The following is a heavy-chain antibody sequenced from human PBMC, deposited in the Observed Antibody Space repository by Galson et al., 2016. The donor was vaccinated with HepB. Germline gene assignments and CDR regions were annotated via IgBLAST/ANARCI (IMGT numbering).Heavy chain of an antibody. Sequence: AIFGDSVSSNTAAWSWIRQSPSRGLEWLGRTYHRSKWYNDYAVSVKSRVTINPDTSKNQFSLQLSPVTPDDTAIYYCARVYCIGTNCYPPPSKGTFDIWGQGTVVTVSS. CDR2: TYHRSKWYN. CDR1: GDSVSSNTAA. CDR3: ARVYCIGTNCYPPPSKGTFDI. J-gene: IGHJ3*02. D-gene: IGHD2-2*01. V-gene: IGHV6-1*01.